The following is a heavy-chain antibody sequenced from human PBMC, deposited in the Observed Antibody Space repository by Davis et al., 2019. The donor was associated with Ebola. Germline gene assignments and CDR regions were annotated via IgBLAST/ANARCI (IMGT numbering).Heavy chain of an antibody. D-gene: IGHD3-3*01. CDR3: ARDPAAYYDFWSGAFDI. CDR1: GFTFSSYW. Sequence: GESLKISCAASGFTFSSYWMSWVRQAPGKGLEWVANIKQDGSEKYYVDSVKGRFTISRDNAENSLYLQMNSLRAEDTAVYYCARDPAAYYDFWSGAFDIWGQGTMVTVSS. V-gene: IGHV3-7*01. J-gene: IGHJ3*02. CDR2: IKQDGSEK.